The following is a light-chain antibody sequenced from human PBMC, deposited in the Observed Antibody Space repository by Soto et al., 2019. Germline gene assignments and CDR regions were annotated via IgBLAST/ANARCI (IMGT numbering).Light chain of an antibody. J-gene: IGKJ1*01. CDR2: AAS. CDR3: QQYYSYPWT. CDR1: QGISSY. Sequence: IRITQSPSSLSASPGDRVTITCRASQGISSYLAWYQQKPGKAPKLLIYAASTLQSGVPSRFSGSGSGTDFTLTISCLQSEDFATYYCQQYYSYPWTFGQGTQVDIK. V-gene: IGKV1-8*01.